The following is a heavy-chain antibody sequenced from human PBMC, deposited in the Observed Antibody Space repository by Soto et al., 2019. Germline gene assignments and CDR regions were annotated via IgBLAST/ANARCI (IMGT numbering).Heavy chain of an antibody. CDR3: GRDEDQWGQRSRDY. J-gene: IGHJ4*02. D-gene: IGHD1-26*01. CDR1: GHTSRNNG. CDR2: INANTGAT. V-gene: IGHV1-18*01. Sequence: QVRLVQSGAEVGQPGASVKVSCKASGHTSRNNGISWVRQAPGQGLEWMGFINANTGATNYARKFRGSHTLTTATVTRTASMELRGLRSENTCVCYCGRDEDQWGQRSRDYWGQGTLVTVSS.